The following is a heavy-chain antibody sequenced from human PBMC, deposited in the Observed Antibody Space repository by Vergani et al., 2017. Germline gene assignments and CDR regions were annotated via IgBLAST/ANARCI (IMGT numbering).Heavy chain of an antibody. J-gene: IGHJ3*02. CDR2: ISYDGSNK. CDR1: GFTFSSFG. Sequence: QLQLVESGGGVVQPGRSLRLSCAASGFTFSSFGMHWVRQAPGKGLEWVAVISYDGSNKYYADSVKGRFTISRDNSKNTLYLQMNSLRAEDTAVYYCARAAGRSEAPVDAFDIWGQGTMVTVSS. CDR3: ARAAGRSEAPVDAFDI. D-gene: IGHD3-10*01. V-gene: IGHV3-30*03.